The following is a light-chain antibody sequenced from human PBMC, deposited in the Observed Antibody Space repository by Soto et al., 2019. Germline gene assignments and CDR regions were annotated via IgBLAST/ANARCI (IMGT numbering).Light chain of an antibody. CDR2: GAS. J-gene: IGKJ1*01. CDR3: QQYGSSGT. CDR1: QSVLTN. Sequence: EIVMTQSPATLSVSPGERATLSCRASQSVLTNLAWYQPKPGAAPRLLIYGASTRATGIPDRFSGSGSGTVFTLTIRRLEPEDFAVYYCQQYGSSGTFGQGTKVDI. V-gene: IGKV3-20*01.